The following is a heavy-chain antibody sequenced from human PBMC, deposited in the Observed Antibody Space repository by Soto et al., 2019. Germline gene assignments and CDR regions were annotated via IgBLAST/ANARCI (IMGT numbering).Heavy chain of an antibody. CDR2: ISGSAGRT. CDR1: GFTFTSYA. J-gene: IGHJ6*01. CDR3: AKVTSARFFYFELDV. Sequence: GGSLRLSCSASGFTFTSYAMSWVRKAPGKGLEWVAVISGSAGRTYYADSVKGRFTISRVNSKNTLYLQMNSLRAEDKAVYHCAKVTSARFFYFELDVWRQGTSVNVSS. V-gene: IGHV3-23*01. D-gene: IGHD2-2*01.